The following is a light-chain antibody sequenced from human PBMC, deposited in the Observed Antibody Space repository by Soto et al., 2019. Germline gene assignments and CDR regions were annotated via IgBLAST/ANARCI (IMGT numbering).Light chain of an antibody. CDR2: GAS. V-gene: IGKV3-15*01. Sequence: EIVLTQSPAALSMSTGARATLACRASQSVSSNLAWYQQKPGQAPRLLIYGASTRATGIPARFSGSGSGTEFTITISSLQSEDFAVYYCQQYNNWPPWTFGQGTKVDIK. CDR3: QQYNNWPPWT. CDR1: QSVSSN. J-gene: IGKJ1*01.